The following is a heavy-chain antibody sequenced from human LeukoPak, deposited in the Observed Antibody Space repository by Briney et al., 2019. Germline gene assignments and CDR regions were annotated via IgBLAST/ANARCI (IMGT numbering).Heavy chain of an antibody. J-gene: IGHJ4*02. V-gene: IGHV4-31*03. Sequence: SETLSLTCTVSGGSISSGGYYWSWIRQHPGKGLEWIGYIYYSGSTYYNPSLKSRVTISVDTSKNQFSLKLSSVTAADTAVYYCAGRDNWNDEVDYWGQGTLVTVSP. CDR1: GGSISSGGYY. CDR3: AGRDNWNDEVDY. D-gene: IGHD1-20*01. CDR2: IYYSGST.